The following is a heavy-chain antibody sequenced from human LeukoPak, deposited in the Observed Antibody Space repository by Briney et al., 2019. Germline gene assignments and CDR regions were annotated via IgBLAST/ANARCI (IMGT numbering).Heavy chain of an antibody. V-gene: IGHV3-7*01. CDR2: IKQDGSEK. CDR1: GFTFSSYW. J-gene: IGHJ6*03. Sequence: GGSLRLSCAASGFTFSSYWMSWVRQAPGKGLEWVANIKQDGSEKYYVDSLKGRFTVSRDNAKNSLYLQVNSLRAGDTAVYYCAGVGAARYYYYYMDVWGKGTTVTVSS. D-gene: IGHD2-15*01. CDR3: AGVGAARYYYYYMDV.